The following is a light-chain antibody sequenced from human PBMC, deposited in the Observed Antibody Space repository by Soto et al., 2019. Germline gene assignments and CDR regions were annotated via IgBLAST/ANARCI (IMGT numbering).Light chain of an antibody. CDR1: SSNIGAGYD. V-gene: IGLV1-40*01. CDR3: AAWDDSLYGWV. J-gene: IGLJ3*02. CDR2: YNN. Sequence: QSVLTQPPSVSGAPGQRVTISCTGTSSNIGAGYDVQWYQHLPGTPPKLLIYYNNQRPSGVPDRFSGSKSGTSASLAISGLQSEDEAHYYCAAWDDSLYGWVFGGGTKLTVL.